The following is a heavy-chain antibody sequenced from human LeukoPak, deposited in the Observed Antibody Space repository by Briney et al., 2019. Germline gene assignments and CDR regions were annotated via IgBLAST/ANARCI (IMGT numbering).Heavy chain of an antibody. Sequence: ASVKVSCKASGYTFTSYDINWVRQVTGQGLEWMGWMNPKSGNTGYAQKFQGRVTITRNTSISTAYMEVSSLRYEGTAVYYCARDLKAQGLAPDVLDMWGQGTMVTVSS. CDR1: GYTFTSYD. J-gene: IGHJ3*02. CDR3: ARDLKAQGLAPDVLDM. CDR2: MNPKSGNT. D-gene: IGHD6-19*01. V-gene: IGHV1-8*03.